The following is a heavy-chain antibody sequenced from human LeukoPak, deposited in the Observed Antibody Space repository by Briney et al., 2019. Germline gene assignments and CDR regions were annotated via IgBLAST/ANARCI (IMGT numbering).Heavy chain of an antibody. CDR3: TTEGCLSTRCYTPNAFDI. Sequence: PGGSLRLSCAASGFSFTNAWMSWVRQAPGKGLEWVGRIKSKNNGGTTDYATPVKGRVTISRDDSKNTLYLEMDSLKTEDTAVYYCTTEGCLSTRCYTPNAFDIWGPGTVVTVSS. D-gene: IGHD2-2*02. CDR2: IKSKNNGGTT. CDR1: GFSFTNAW. V-gene: IGHV3-15*01. J-gene: IGHJ3*02.